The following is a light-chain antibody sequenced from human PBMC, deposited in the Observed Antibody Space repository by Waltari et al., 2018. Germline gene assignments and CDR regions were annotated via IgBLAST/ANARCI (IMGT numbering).Light chain of an antibody. CDR3: QQSYSTPIFT. V-gene: IGKV1-39*01. J-gene: IGKJ3*01. CDR2: AAS. Sequence: DIQMTQSPSSLSASVGDRVTITCRASQSISSYLNWYQQKPGKAPKLLIYAASSLQSGVPSRFSGSGSGTDFTLTNSSLQPEDFATYYCQQSYSTPIFTFGPGTKVDIK. CDR1: QSISSY.